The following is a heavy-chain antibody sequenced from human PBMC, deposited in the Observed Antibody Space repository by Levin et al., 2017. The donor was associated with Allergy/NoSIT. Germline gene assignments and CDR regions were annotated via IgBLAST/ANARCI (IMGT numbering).Heavy chain of an antibody. J-gene: IGHJ4*02. CDR2: IYYSGST. V-gene: IGHV4-31*03. CDR3: ARDRDAAIAEY. CDR1: GGSISSGGYY. Sequence: LRLSCTVSGGSISSGGYYWSWIRQHPGKGLEWIGYIYYSGSTYYNPSLKSRVTISVDTSKNQFSLKLSSVTAADTAVYYCARDRDAAIAEYWGQGTLVTVSS. D-gene: IGHD2-2*02.